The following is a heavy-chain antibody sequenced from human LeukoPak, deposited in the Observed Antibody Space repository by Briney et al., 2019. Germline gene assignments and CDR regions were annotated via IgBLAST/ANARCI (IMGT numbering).Heavy chain of an antibody. CDR1: GYTFTSYD. J-gene: IGHJ3*02. D-gene: IGHD3-22*01. V-gene: IGHV1-8*01. CDR2: MNPNSGNT. CDR3: ARGRLYYYDSSGDAFDI. Sequence: ASVKVSCKASGYTFTSYDINWVRQATGQGLEWMGWMNPNSGNTGYAQKFQGRVTMTRNTSISTAYMELSSLRSEDTAVYYCARGRLYYYDSSGDAFDIWGQGTMVTVSS.